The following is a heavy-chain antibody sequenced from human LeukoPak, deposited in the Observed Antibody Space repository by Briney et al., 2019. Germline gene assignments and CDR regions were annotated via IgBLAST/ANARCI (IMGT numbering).Heavy chain of an antibody. V-gene: IGHV4-61*02. D-gene: IGHD6-25*01. Sequence: PSETLSLTCAVSGGSISSGGYYWSWIRQPAGKGLEWIGRIYTSGSTNYNPSLKSRVTMSVDTSKNQFSLKLSSVTAADTAVYYCARGIAADYYFDYWGQGTLVTVSS. J-gene: IGHJ4*02. CDR1: GGSISSGGYY. CDR3: ARGIAADYYFDY. CDR2: IYTSGST.